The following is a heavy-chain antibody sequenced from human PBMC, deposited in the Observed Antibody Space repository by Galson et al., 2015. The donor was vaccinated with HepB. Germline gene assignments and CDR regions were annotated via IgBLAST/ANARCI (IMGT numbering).Heavy chain of an antibody. D-gene: IGHD5-12*01. CDR1: GYTFTSYY. V-gene: IGHV1-2*02. Sequence: SVKVSCKASGYTFTSYYMHWVRQAPGQGLEWMGWINPNSGGTNYAQKFQGRVTMTRDTSISTAYMELSRLRSDDTAVYYCVGRGYRGYDLDYWGQGTLVTVSS. J-gene: IGHJ4*02. CDR2: INPNSGGT. CDR3: VGRGYRGYDLDY.